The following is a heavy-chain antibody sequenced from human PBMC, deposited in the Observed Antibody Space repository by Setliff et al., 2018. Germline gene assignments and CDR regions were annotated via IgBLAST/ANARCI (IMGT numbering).Heavy chain of an antibody. J-gene: IGHJ4*02. D-gene: IGHD3-10*01. CDR2: ISGSGGST. V-gene: IGHV3-23*01. CDR3: ATSRGLWFGELDFEY. Sequence: GGSLRLSCAASGFTFSSYAMSWVRQAPGKGLEWVSAISGSGGSTYYADSVKGRFTISRDNSKNTLYLQMNSLSAEDTAVYYCATSRGLWFGELDFEYWGQGTLVTVSS. CDR1: GFTFSSYA.